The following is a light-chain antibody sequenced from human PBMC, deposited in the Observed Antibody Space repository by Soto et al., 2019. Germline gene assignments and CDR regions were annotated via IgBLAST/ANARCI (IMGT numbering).Light chain of an antibody. CDR2: DFI. V-gene: IGLV2-14*01. J-gene: IGLJ1*01. CDR1: SSDVGYSSS. Sequence: QSVLIQPASVSGSPEQSITISCTGASSDVGYSSSVSCYQQHPGKAPKLLFFDFIIRPSGFFIRFSGSKFGNTASLTFFGLRAEDEADYYCCSWTSSATYVFGTGTKVTVL. CDR3: CSWTSSATYV.